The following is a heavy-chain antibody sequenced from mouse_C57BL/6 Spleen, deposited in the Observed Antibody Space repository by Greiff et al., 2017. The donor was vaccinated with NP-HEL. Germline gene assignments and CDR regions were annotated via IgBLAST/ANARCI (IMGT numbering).Heavy chain of an antibody. D-gene: IGHD1-1*01. CDR1: GYTFTEYT. V-gene: IGHV1-62-2*01. J-gene: IGHJ2*01. Sequence: VQLQQSGAELVKPGASVKLSCKASGYTFTEYTIHWVKQRSGQGLEWIGWFYPGSGSIKYNEKFKDKATLTADKSSSTVYMELSRLTSEDSAVYFCARNEKDYYGSRREYYLDYWGQGTTLTVSS. CDR3: ARNEKDYYGSRREYYLDY. CDR2: FYPGSGSI.